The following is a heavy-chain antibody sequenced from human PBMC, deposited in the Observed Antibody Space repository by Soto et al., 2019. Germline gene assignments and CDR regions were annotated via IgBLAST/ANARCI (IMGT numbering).Heavy chain of an antibody. V-gene: IGHV1-69*13. J-gene: IGHJ6*02. Sequence: SVKVSCKASGGTFSSYAISWVRQAPGQGLEWMGGIIPIFGTANYAQKFQGRVTITADESTSTAYMELSSLRSEDTAVYYCARDRYCSSTSCPHLYYYYYYGMDVWGQGTTVTVS. CDR2: IIPIFGTA. CDR1: GGTFSSYA. D-gene: IGHD2-2*01. CDR3: ARDRYCSSTSCPHLYYYYYYGMDV.